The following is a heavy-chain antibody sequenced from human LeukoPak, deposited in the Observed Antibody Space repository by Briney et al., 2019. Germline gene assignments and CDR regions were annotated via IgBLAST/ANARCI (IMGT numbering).Heavy chain of an antibody. D-gene: IGHD5-18*01. CDR1: GFTVTSYS. CDR3: ARETAYYYGMDV. V-gene: IGHV3-48*01. Sequence: GGSLRLSCVASGFTVTSYSMNWVRQAPGKGLEWVSYTSRSTSSIYYADSVKGRFTISRDNAKNSLYLQMNSLRADDTAVYYCARETAYYYGMDVWGQGTTVTVSS. J-gene: IGHJ6*02. CDR2: TSRSTSSI.